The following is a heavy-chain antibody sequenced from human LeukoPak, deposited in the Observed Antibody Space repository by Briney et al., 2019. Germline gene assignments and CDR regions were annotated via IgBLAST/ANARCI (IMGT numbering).Heavy chain of an antibody. V-gene: IGHV1-2*02. J-gene: IGHJ4*02. CDR1: AYTFTVYY. CDR3: ARDGSVPYDY. CDR2: INPNNGGK. Sequence: VASVMVSCKASAYTFTVYYIHWVRQAPGQGLEWMGWINPNNGGKDYAQKFQDRVTMTRDTSISTAYMELSSLRSDDTAVYYCARDGSVPYDYWGQGTLVTVSS.